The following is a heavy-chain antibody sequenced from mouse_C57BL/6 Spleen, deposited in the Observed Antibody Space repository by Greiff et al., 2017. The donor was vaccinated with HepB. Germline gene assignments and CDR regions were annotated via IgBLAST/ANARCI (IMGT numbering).Heavy chain of an antibody. D-gene: IGHD2-4*01. V-gene: IGHV5-12*01. Sequence: EVQLVESGGGLVQPGGSLKLSCAASGFTFSDYYMYWVRQTPDKRLEWVAYISNGGGSTYCPDTVKGRFPISRDNANNTLYLQMSRLKSEDTAMYYCVFPILYYDYDTWYFDVWGTGTTVTVSS. CDR3: VFPILYYDYDTWYFDV. CDR2: ISNGGGST. CDR1: GFTFSDYY. J-gene: IGHJ1*03.